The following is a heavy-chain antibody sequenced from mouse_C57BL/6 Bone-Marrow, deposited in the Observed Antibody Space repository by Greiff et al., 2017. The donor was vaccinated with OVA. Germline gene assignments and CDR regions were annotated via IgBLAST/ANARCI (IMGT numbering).Heavy chain of an antibody. CDR1: GYTFTDYY. CDR2: INPYNGGT. D-gene: IGHD2-3*01. CDR3: ARDGYRGFDY. Sequence: VQLKESGPVLVKPGASVKMSCKASGYTFTDYYMNWVKQSHGKSLEWIGVINPYNGGTSYNQKFKGKATLTVDKSSSTAYMELNSLTSEDSAVYYCARDGYRGFDYWGQGTTLTVSS. J-gene: IGHJ2*01. V-gene: IGHV1-19*01.